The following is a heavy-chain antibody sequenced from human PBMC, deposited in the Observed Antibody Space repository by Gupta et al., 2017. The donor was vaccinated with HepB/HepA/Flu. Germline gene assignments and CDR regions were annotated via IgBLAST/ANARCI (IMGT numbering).Heavy chain of an antibody. V-gene: IGHV3-15*01. D-gene: IGHD3-22*01. CDR3: TTFFYGSSGDYIDY. J-gene: IGHJ4*02. CDR1: GFTFSAAW. Sequence: EVQLVESGGGFVKPGGSLRLSCGASGFTFSAAWMSWVRQAPGKGLEWVGRIKSKTDDETAHYAAPVKGRFTISRDDSKNTLYLQMNSLKTEDTAMYYCTTFFYGSSGDYIDYWGQGTLVTVSS. CDR2: IKSKTDDETA.